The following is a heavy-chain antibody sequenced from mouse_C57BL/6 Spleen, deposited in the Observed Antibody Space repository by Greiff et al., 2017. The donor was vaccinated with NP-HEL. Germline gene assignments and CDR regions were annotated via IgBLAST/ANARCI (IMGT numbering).Heavy chain of an antibody. CDR3: ARGAVYYGSSYGFAY. J-gene: IGHJ3*01. V-gene: IGHV1-53*01. Sequence: QVQLQQPGTELVKPGASVKLSCKASGYTFTSYWMHWVKQRPGQGLEWIGNINPSNGGTNYNEKFKSKATLTVDKSSSTAYMHLSSLTSEDSAVYYCARGAVYYGSSYGFAYWGQGTLVTVSA. CDR1: GYTFTSYW. D-gene: IGHD1-1*01. CDR2: INPSNGGT.